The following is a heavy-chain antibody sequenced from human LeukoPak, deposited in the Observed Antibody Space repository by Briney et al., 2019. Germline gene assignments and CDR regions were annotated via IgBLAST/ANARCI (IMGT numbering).Heavy chain of an antibody. D-gene: IGHD3-22*01. CDR2: INWNGGST. CDR1: GFTFDDYG. V-gene: IGHV3-20*04. J-gene: IGHJ4*02. Sequence: RAGGSLRLSCAASGFTFDDYGMSWVRQAPGKGLEWVSGINWNGGSTGYADSVKGRFTISRDNAKNSLYLQMNSLRAEDTALYYCARADYYDSSGFIDYWGQGTLVTVSS. CDR3: ARADYYDSSGFIDY.